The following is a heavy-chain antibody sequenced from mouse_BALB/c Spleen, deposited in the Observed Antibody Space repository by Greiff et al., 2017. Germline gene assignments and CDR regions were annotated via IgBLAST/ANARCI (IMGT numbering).Heavy chain of an antibody. CDR2: IWAGGST. Sequence: VKLVESGPGLVAPSQSLSITCTVSGFSLTSYGVHWVRQPPGKGLEWLGVIWAGGSTNYNSALMSRLSISKDNSKSQVFLKMNSLQTDDTAMYYCAREDVNYYWYFDVWGAGTTVTVSS. CDR1: GFSLTSYG. V-gene: IGHV2-9*02. CDR3: AREDVNYYWYFDV. D-gene: IGHD2-1*01. J-gene: IGHJ1*01.